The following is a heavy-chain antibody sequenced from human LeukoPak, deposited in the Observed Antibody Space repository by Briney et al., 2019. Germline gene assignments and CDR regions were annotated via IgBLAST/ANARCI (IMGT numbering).Heavy chain of an antibody. Sequence: ASVKVSCKASGYTFTGYYMHWVRQAPGQGLEWMGRINPNSGGTNYAQKFQGRVTMTRDTSISTAYMELSRLRSDDTAVYYCAKCSTPGYTSGWCNWIDPWGQGTLVTVSS. CDR1: GYTFTGYY. D-gene: IGHD6-19*01. J-gene: IGHJ5*02. V-gene: IGHV1-2*06. CDR2: INPNSGGT. CDR3: AKCSTPGYTSGWCNWIDP.